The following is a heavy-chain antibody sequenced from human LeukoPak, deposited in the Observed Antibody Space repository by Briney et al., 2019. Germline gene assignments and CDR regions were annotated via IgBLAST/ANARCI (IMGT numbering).Heavy chain of an antibody. CDR1: GGSISSSSYY. J-gene: IGHJ4*02. CDR3: ARGAAIQLWPYYFDY. Sequence: PSETLSLTCTVSGGSISSSSYYWGWIRQPPGKGLEWIGSIYYSGSTYYNPSLKSRVTISVDTSKNQFSLKLSSVTAADTAVYYCARGAAIQLWPYYFDYWGQGTLVTVSS. D-gene: IGHD5-18*01. V-gene: IGHV4-39*07. CDR2: IYYSGST.